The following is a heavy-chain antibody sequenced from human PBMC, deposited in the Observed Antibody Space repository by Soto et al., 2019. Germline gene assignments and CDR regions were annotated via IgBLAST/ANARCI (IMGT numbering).Heavy chain of an antibody. J-gene: IGHJ6*02. CDR2: IIPIFGTA. CDR1: GCTFSSYA. Sequence: SVKVSCKASGCTFSSYAISWVRQAPGQGLEWMGGIIPIFGTANYAQKFQGRVTITADESTSTAYMELSSLRSEDTAVYYCASGFTMVRGVIPDYYYYCGMDVWGQGTKVSFPS. V-gene: IGHV1-69*13. D-gene: IGHD3-10*01. CDR3: ASGFTMVRGVIPDYYYYCGMDV.